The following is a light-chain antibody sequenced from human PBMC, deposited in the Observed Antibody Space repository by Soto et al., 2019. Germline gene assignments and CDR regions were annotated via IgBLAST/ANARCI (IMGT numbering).Light chain of an antibody. CDR3: QQYNNWPYT. CDR2: GAS. J-gene: IGKJ2*01. Sequence: EIVMTQSPATLSVSPGERATVSCRASQSVSSNLAWYQQKPGQAPRILIYGASTRATGIPARFSGSGSGTEFTLTISSLQSEDFAVYYCQQYNNWPYTFGQGTKLEIK. V-gene: IGKV3-15*01. CDR1: QSVSSN.